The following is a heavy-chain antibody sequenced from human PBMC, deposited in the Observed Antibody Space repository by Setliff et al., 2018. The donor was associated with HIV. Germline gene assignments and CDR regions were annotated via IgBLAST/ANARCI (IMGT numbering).Heavy chain of an antibody. CDR1: GGSFSGYY. J-gene: IGHJ4*01. Sequence: PSETLSLTCAVYGGSFSGYYWSWIRQPPGKGLEWIGEINHSGSTNYNPSLKIRVTISVDKSKNQFSLRLNSVTAADTAVYYCARVQYHYVNNGDSYYFTHWGHGTLVTVSS. V-gene: IGHV4-34*01. D-gene: IGHD3-10*02. CDR2: INHSGST. CDR3: ARVQYHYVNNGDSYYFTH.